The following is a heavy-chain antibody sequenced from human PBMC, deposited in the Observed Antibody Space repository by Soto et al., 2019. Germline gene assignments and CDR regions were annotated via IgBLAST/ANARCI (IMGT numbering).Heavy chain of an antibody. CDR1: GGSISSYY. J-gene: IGHJ6*03. CDR3: AIAKSETFMVWGMVLWVHPKYAYYYFMYV. V-gene: IGHV4-59*01. D-gene: IGHD3-10*01. CDR2: IYYSGST. Sequence: SETLSLTCTVSGGSISSYYWSWIRQPPGKGLEWIGNIYYSGSTNYNPSLKSRVSISVDTSKNQFSLKLNSVTAVYTAVYYCAIAKSETFMVWGMVLWVHPKYAYYYFMYVWRKGPTVTVSS.